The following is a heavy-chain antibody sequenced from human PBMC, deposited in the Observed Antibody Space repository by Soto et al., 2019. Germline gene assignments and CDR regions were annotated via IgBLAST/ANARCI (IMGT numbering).Heavy chain of an antibody. CDR2: IYYSGST. Sequence: QLQLQESGPGLVKPSETLSLTCTVSGGSISSSSYYWGWIRQPPGKGLEWIGSIYYSGSTYYNPSLKSRVTISVDTSKNQFSLKLNSVTAADTAVYYCARRGIAVGFDYWGQGTLVTVSS. D-gene: IGHD6-19*01. CDR1: GGSISSSSYY. V-gene: IGHV4-39*01. J-gene: IGHJ4*02. CDR3: ARRGIAVGFDY.